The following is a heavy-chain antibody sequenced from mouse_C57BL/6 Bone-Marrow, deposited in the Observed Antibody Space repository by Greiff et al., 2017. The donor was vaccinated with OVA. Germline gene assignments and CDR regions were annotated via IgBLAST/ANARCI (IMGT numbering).Heavy chain of an antibody. CDR3: ARLVAY. Sequence: EVQLKESGGGLVKPGGSLKLSCAASGFTFSSYAMSWVRQTPEKRLEWVATISDGGSYTYYPDNVKGRFTISRDNAKNNLYLQMSHLKSEDTAMYYCARLVAYWGQGTLVTVSA. J-gene: IGHJ3*01. CDR1: GFTFSSYA. CDR2: ISDGGSYT. V-gene: IGHV5-4*01.